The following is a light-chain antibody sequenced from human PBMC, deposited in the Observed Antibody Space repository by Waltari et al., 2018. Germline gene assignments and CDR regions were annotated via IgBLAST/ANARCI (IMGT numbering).Light chain of an antibody. V-gene: IGLV3-1*01. Sequence: DLTQPPSVSVSPGQTATITCPGEKLVAKYVCWYQQKPGLSPVLVIHQDSERPSGIPERFSGSNSGNTATLTIRGTQAVDEADYYCQTWDSGTVLFGGGTKVTVL. CDR3: QTWDSGTVL. CDR1: KLVAKY. CDR2: QDS. J-gene: IGLJ2*01.